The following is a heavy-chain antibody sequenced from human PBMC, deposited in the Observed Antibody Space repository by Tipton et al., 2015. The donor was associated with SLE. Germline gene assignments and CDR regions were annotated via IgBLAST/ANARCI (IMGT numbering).Heavy chain of an antibody. V-gene: IGHV4-34*01. Sequence: TLSLTCAVYGGSFSGYYWSWIRQPPGKGLEWIGEINHSGSTNYNPSLKSRVTISVDTSKNQFSLKLSSVTAADTAVYYCARGGYCSGGSCYFAEYFQHWGQGPLVTVSS. CDR2: INHSGST. CDR3: ARGGYCSGGSCYFAEYFQH. D-gene: IGHD2-15*01. J-gene: IGHJ1*01. CDR1: GGSFSGYY.